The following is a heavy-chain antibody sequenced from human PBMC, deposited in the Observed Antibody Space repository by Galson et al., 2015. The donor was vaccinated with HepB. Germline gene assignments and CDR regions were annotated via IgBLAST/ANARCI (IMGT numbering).Heavy chain of an antibody. V-gene: IGHV3-48*01. CDR1: GFTFSSTT. D-gene: IGHD5-18*01. CDR3: ARDPNTAMVT. J-gene: IGHJ4*02. CDR2: ISSSGTTI. Sequence: SLRLSCAASGFTFSSTTMNWVRQAPGKGLEWVSGISSSGTTIYYADSVKGRFTMSRDNAKNSLYLQMNSLRAEDTAVYYCARDPNTAMVTWGQGTLVTVSS.